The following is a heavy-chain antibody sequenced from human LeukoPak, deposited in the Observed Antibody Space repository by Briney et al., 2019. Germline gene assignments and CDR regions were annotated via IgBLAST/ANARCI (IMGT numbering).Heavy chain of an antibody. CDR1: GFTFSSYS. V-gene: IGHV3-21*01. J-gene: IGHJ6*03. D-gene: IGHD3-3*01. CDR3: ARVRNRITIFGVVMNYYYYMDV. Sequence: GGSLRLSCAASGFTFSSYSMNWVRQTSGKGLEWVSAISSDSNYIYYADSVKGRFTISRDNAKNSLYLQMNSLRAEDTAVYYCARVRNRITIFGVVMNYYYYMDVWGKGTTVTVSS. CDR2: ISSDSNYI.